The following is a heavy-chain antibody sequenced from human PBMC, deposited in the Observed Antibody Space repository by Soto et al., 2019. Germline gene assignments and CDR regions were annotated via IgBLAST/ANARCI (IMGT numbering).Heavy chain of an antibody. CDR2: IKQDGSEK. D-gene: IGHD1-1*01. V-gene: IGHV3-7*01. J-gene: IGHJ6*03. Sequence: EEQLVESGGGLVQPGGSLRLSCAASGFSFRDYWMTWVRQAPGKGLDWVADIKQDGSEKYYLDSLKGRFTISRDNAKNSVYLLMNSLRAEDTAVYYCARGKDGRRAGTYYFDMDVWGKGPRSPSP. CDR1: GFSFRDYW. CDR3: ARGKDGRRAGTYYFDMDV.